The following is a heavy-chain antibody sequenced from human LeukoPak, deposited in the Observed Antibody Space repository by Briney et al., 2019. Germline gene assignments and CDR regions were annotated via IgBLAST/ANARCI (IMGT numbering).Heavy chain of an antibody. CDR1: GYTLGGYY. J-gene: IGHJ6*03. D-gene: IGHD4-11*01. CDR2: INPNTGGT. CDR3: ARDINYSSPYYYYYMDV. V-gene: IGHV1-2*02. Sequence: ASVKVSCTASGYTLGGYYMHWVRQAPGQGLEWMGWINPNTGGTNYAQKFQGRVTMTRDTSISTAYMELNSLRSDDTAVYYCARDINYSSPYYYYYMDVWGKGTTVTVSS.